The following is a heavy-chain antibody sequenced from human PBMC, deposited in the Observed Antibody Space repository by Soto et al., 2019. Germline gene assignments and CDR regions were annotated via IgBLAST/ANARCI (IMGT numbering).Heavy chain of an antibody. CDR1: GCSFTSYW. V-gene: IGHV5-10-1*01. CDR3: AIIAAAGPPGYYGMDV. CDR2: IDPSDSYT. Sequence: GESLKISCKGSGCSFTSYWISWVRQMPGKGLEWMGRIDPSDSYTNYSPSFQGHVTISADKSISTAYLQWSSLKASDTAMYYCAIIAAAGPPGYYGMDVWGQGTTVTVSS. D-gene: IGHD6-13*01. J-gene: IGHJ6*02.